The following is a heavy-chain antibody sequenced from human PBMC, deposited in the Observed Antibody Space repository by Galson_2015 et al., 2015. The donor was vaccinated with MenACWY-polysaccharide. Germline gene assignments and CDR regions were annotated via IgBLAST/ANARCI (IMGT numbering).Heavy chain of an antibody. CDR2: IKQDGSEK. CDR1: GFTFSSYW. J-gene: IGHJ4*02. CDR3: VRDLTGLQLLRERFDH. D-gene: IGHD2-2*01. Sequence: SLRLSCAASGFTFSSYWMSWVRQAPGKGLEWVAVIKQDGSEKSHVDSVKGRFTISRDNTKNSVYLQMNNLRAEDTAVYYCVRDLTGLQLLRERFDHWGQGTLVTVSS. V-gene: IGHV3-7*01.